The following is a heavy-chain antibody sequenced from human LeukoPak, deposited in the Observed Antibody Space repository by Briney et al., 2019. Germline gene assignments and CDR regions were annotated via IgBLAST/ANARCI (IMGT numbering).Heavy chain of an antibody. CDR2: ISSSSYYI. D-gene: IGHD3-22*01. V-gene: IGHV3-21*01. CDR3: ATAAYDSGSYIVNHDY. CDR1: GFTFSNYN. Sequence: GGSLRLSCAASGFTFSNYNMNWVRQAPGKGLEWVSSISSSSYYIYYADSVKGRFTISRDNAKNSLYLQMNSLRAEDTAVYYCATAAYDSGSYIVNHDYWGQGTLVTVSS. J-gene: IGHJ4*02.